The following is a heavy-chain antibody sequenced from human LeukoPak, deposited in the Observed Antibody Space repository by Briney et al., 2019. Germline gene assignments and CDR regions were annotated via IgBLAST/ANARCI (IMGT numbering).Heavy chain of an antibody. D-gene: IGHD2-2*01. CDR3: ARGKVVPAAGAPYYYYGMDV. CDR1: GGSISNYY. CDR2: IYYSGST. Sequence: SETLSLTCTVSGGSISNYYWSWMRQPPGKGLEWIGYIYYSGSTNYNPSLRSRVTISVDTSKNQFSLKLSSVTAADTAVYYCARGKVVPAAGAPYYYYGMDVWGQGTTVTVSS. J-gene: IGHJ6*02. V-gene: IGHV4-59*12.